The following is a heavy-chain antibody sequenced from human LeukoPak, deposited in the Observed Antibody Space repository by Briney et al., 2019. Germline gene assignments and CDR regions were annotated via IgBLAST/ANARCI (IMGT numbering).Heavy chain of an antibody. J-gene: IGHJ6*02. Sequence: GGSLRLSCAASGFTFSSYWMHWVRQAPGKGLVWVSRINSDGSSTSYADSVKGRFTISRDNAKNTLYLQMNSLRAEDTAVNYCARGSPSYDFWSGRDYYGMDVWGQGTTVTVSS. CDR2: INSDGSST. CDR1: GFTFSSYW. V-gene: IGHV3-74*01. CDR3: ARGSPSYDFWSGRDYYGMDV. D-gene: IGHD3-3*01.